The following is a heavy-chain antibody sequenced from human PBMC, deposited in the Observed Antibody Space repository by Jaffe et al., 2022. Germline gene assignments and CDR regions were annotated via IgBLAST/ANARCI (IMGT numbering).Heavy chain of an antibody. J-gene: IGHJ4*02. CDR3: ARGLMDGYSSPLYFDS. Sequence: QVQLVQSGAEVKEPGASVKISCKASGYTFNSNYIHWVRQAPGQGLEWMGRVDPNGLRTSYAQKFKGRFTMTSDTSTATVYMDLRSLTSEDTALFYCARGLMDGYSSPLYFDSWGQGTLLTVSS. D-gene: IGHD5-18*01. CDR2: VDPNGLRT. V-gene: IGHV1-46*02. CDR1: GYTFNSNY.